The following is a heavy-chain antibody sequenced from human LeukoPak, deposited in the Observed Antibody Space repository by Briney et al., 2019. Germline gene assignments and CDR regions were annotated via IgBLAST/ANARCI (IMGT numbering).Heavy chain of an antibody. Sequence: GGSLRLSCTASGFTFSSYSMNWVRQAPGKGLEWVSSISSSSSYIYYADSVKGRFTISRDNAKNSLYLQMNSLRAEDTAVYYCAGVPSLDGWSPPAWGQGTLVTVSS. CDR3: AGVPSLDGWSPPA. J-gene: IGHJ1*01. CDR1: GFTFSSYS. CDR2: ISSSSSYI. D-gene: IGHD2-15*01. V-gene: IGHV3-21*01.